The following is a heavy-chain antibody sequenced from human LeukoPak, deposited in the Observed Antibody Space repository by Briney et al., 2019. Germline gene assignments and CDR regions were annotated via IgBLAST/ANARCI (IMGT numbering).Heavy chain of an antibody. V-gene: IGHV3-20*04. CDR2: INWRGCIT. J-gene: IGHJ4*02. Sequence: LPGGSLRLSCAVAGFDFYDYGVIWVRQTPGKGLQWVAGINWRGCITGYGDSVKGRFTISRDNAKNSVFLEMSSLRAEDTALYYCVRVVGASFGVVITYLDYWGQGTLVTVSS. CDR3: VRVVGASFGVVITYLDY. D-gene: IGHD3-3*01. CDR1: GFDFYDYG.